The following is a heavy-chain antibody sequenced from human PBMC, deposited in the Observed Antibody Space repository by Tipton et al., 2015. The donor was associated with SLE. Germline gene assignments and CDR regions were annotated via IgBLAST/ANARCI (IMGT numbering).Heavy chain of an antibody. CDR3: AGGIEPGAFDI. D-gene: IGHD1-26*01. J-gene: IGHJ3*02. Sequence: TCAVYGGSLSGYYWGWGPQGPRQRVGGVGGIIPIFGTANYAQKFQGRVTITPDESTSTAYMELSSLRPEDTAVYYCAGGIEPGAFDIWGQGTMVTVSS. CDR1: GGSLSGYY. V-gene: IGHV1-69*01. CDR2: IIPIFGTA.